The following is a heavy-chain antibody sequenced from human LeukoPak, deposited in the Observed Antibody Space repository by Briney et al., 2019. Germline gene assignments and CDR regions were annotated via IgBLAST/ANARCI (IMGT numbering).Heavy chain of an antibody. CDR3: ASMCSSTSCYGRFDP. Sequence: SETLSLTCTVAGGSISSYYWSWVRQPPGKGLEWLGYIYYSGSTNYNPSLKSRVTISVDTSKNQCSLKLSSVTAADTAVYYCASMCSSTSCYGRFDPWGQGTLVTVSS. V-gene: IGHV4-59*01. J-gene: IGHJ5*02. D-gene: IGHD2-2*01. CDR1: GGSISSYY. CDR2: IYYSGST.